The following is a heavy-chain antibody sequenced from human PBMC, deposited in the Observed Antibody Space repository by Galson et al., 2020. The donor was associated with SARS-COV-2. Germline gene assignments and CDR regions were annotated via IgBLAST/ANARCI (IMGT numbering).Heavy chain of an antibody. CDR2: IRYDGSNK. CDR1: GFTFSSYG. V-gene: IGHV3-30*02. D-gene: IGHD2-2*01. J-gene: IGHJ2*01. CDR3: AKGRGTSREKHDWYFDL. Sequence: GGSLRLSCAASGFTFSSYGMHWVRQAPGKGLEWVAFIRYDGSNKYYADSVKGRFTISRDNSKNTLYLQMNSLRAEDTAVYYCAKGRGTSREKHDWYFDLWGRGTLVTVSS.